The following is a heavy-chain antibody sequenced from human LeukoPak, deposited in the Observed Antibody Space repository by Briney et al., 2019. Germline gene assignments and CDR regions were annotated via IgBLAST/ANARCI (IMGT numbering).Heavy chain of an antibody. CDR3: ARNPGVVPAARSTYWYYYMDV. D-gene: IGHD2-2*01. CDR1: GFTFSDYY. Sequence: GGSLRLSCAASGFTFSDYYMSWIRQAPGKGLEWVSYISSSGSTIYYADSVKGRFTISRDNAKNSLYLQTNSLRAEDTAVYYCARNPGVVPAARSTYWYYYMDVWGKGTTVTVSS. CDR2: ISSSGSTI. J-gene: IGHJ6*03. V-gene: IGHV3-11*04.